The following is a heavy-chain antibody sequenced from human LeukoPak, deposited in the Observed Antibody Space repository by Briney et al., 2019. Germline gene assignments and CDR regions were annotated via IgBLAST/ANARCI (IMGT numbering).Heavy chain of an antibody. CDR2: ISYDGSNK. Sequence: GGSLRLSCAASGFTFSSYAMHWVRQAPGKGLEWVAVISYDGSNKYYADSVKGRFTISRDNSKNTLYLPMNSLRAEDTAVYYCARDHGSGSYTYYYYGMDVWGQGTTVTVSS. D-gene: IGHD3-10*01. CDR1: GFTFSSYA. J-gene: IGHJ6*02. V-gene: IGHV3-30-3*01. CDR3: ARDHGSGSYTYYYYGMDV.